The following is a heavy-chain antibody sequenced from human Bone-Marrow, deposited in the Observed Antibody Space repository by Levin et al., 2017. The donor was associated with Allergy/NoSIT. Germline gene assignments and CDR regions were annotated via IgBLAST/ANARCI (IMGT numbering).Heavy chain of an antibody. V-gene: IGHV4-59*01. J-gene: IGHJ6*02. Sequence: SETLSLTCTVSGGSMNTYYWSWIRHSPEKGLEWIAQIYYTGTTEYNPSPRSRLSVSVDTSRNQFSLQLTSVSAADMAVYYCARNSRNHYFYGLDVWGQGTTVIVSS. CDR2: IYYTGTT. D-gene: IGHD6-13*01. CDR3: ARNSRNHYFYGLDV. CDR1: GGSMNTYY.